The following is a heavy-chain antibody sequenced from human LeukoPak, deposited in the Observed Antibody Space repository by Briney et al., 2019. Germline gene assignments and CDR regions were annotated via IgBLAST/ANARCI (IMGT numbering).Heavy chain of an antibody. CDR2: IRYDGSNK. V-gene: IGHV3-30*02. Sequence: GGSLRLSCAASGFTFSSYGMHWVRQAPGKGLEWVAFIRYDGSNKYYADSVKGRFTISRDNSKNTLYLQVNSLRAEDTAVYYCARDRRGHFDYWGQGTLVTVSS. J-gene: IGHJ4*02. D-gene: IGHD3-16*01. CDR3: ARDRRGHFDY. CDR1: GFTFSSYG.